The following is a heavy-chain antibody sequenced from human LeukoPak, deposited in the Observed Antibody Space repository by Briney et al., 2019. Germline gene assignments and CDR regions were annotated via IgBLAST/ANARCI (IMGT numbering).Heavy chain of an antibody. V-gene: IGHV4-4*07. CDR2: LYTSGST. J-gene: IGHJ3*02. Sequence: SETLSLTCTVSGGSISSYYWSWIRQPAGKGLEWIGRLYTSGSTNYNPSLKSRVTMSVDTSKNQFSLKLSSVTAADTAVYYCARETFSYYYDSSGFDAFDIWGQGTMVTVSS. D-gene: IGHD3-22*01. CDR1: GGSISSYY. CDR3: ARETFSYYYDSSGFDAFDI.